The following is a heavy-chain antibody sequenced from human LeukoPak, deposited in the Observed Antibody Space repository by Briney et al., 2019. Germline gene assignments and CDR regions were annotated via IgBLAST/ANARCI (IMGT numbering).Heavy chain of an antibody. D-gene: IGHD3-10*01. CDR1: GGSISSSSYY. CDR2: IYYSGST. V-gene: IGHV4-39*01. J-gene: IGHJ4*02. Sequence: SETLSLTCTVSGGSISSSSYYWGWIRQPPGKGLEWIGSIYYSGSTYYNPSLKSRVTISVDTSKNQFSLKLSSVTAADTAVYYCARGGAMVRGPFDYWGQGTLVTVSS. CDR3: ARGGAMVRGPFDY.